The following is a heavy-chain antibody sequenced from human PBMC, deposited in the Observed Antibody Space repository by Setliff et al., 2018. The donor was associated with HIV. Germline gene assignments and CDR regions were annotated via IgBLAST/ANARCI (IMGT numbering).Heavy chain of an antibody. J-gene: IGHJ3*02. V-gene: IGHV4-59*11. D-gene: IGHD3-9*01. CDR1: RDYINGHW. CDR3: ARYKCINFACVGFDI. CDR2: IHYSGIT. Sequence: SETLSLTCTVSRDYINGHWWSWIRQPPGKGLEWTGSIHYSGITHYNPSLKSRLTMSVDTSKNQVSLKLTSVTAADTAVYYCARYKCINFACVGFDIWGQGTVVTVSS.